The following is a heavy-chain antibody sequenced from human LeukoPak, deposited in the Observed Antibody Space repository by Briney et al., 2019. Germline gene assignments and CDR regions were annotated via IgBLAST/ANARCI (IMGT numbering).Heavy chain of an antibody. CDR1: GFPFSAYA. V-gene: IGHV3-23*01. D-gene: IGHD3-22*01. Sequence: GGSLRLSCAASGFPFSAYAMSWVRQAPGKGLEWVSGVSGSGSTIYYADSVKGRFTISRDNSKSTLHLQMNSLRAEEPAVYYCAKSDYYDSSGHPSSFEYWGQGTLVTVSS. CDR3: AKSDYYDSSGHPSSFEY. J-gene: IGHJ4*02. CDR2: VSGSGSTI.